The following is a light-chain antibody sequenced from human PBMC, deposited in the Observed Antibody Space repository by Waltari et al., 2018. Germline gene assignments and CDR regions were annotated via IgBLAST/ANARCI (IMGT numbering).Light chain of an antibody. V-gene: IGLV2-23*02. Sequence: QSALTQPASVSGSPGQSITISCTGSSSDVGTYKFVSWNQQHPGKAPKLMIYEINQRPSGISNRFSGSKFGNTAVLTIAGLQTDDEADYYCCSYVTGDTWVFGGGTRVAVL. CDR1: SSDVGTYKF. CDR2: EIN. J-gene: IGLJ3*02. CDR3: CSYVTGDTWV.